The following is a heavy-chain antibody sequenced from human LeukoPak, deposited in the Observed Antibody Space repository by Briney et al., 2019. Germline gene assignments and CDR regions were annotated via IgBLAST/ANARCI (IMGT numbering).Heavy chain of an antibody. CDR2: ISWNSGNM. Sequence: GGSLRLSCAPSGFMFNDYALHWVRQAPGKGLEWVSSISWNSGNMYYVDSVKGQFTTSRDNAKNSLSLQMNSLKPEDTALYYCAKGPGLGAGKRYLDLWGRGTLVIVSS. D-gene: IGHD6-13*01. J-gene: IGHJ2*01. V-gene: IGHV3-9*01. CDR3: AKGPGLGAGKRYLDL. CDR1: GFMFNDYA.